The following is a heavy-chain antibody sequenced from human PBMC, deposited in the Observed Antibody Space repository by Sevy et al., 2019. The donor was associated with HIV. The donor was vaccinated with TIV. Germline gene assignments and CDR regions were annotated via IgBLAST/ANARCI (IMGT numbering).Heavy chain of an antibody. CDR1: GFTFSDYY. J-gene: IGHJ6*02. D-gene: IGHD3-9*01. Sequence: GGSLRLSCAASGFTFSDYYMSWIRQAPGKGLEWVSYISSSGSTIYYADSVKGRFTISRDNAKNSLYLQMNSLRAEDTVVYYCARHINYDILTGYHGMDVWGQVTTVTVSS. CDR2: ISSSGSTI. CDR3: ARHINYDILTGYHGMDV. V-gene: IGHV3-11*01.